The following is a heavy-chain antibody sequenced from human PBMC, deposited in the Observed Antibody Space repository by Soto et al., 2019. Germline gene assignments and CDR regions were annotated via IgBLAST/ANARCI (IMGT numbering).Heavy chain of an antibody. Sequence: QLQLQESGSGLVKPSQTLSLTCAVSGGSISSGGYSWSWIRQPPGKGLEWIGYIYHSGRTYYRPSLKGRVTISAARSKNQFSRKLSSVPAAATSVSYCARVPDRWGQGTLVTVSS. CDR1: GGSISSGGYS. V-gene: IGHV4-30-2*01. D-gene: IGHD2-2*01. CDR3: ARVPDR. J-gene: IGHJ5*02. CDR2: IYHSGRT.